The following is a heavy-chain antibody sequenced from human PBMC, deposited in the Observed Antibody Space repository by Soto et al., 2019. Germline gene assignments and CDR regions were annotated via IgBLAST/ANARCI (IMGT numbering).Heavy chain of an antibody. J-gene: IGHJ6*02. CDR3: ARQHIVVVTPYYYGMDV. D-gene: IGHD2-21*02. V-gene: IGHV1-2*04. Sequence: ASVKVSCKASGYTFTGYYMHWVRQAPGQGLEWMGWINPNSGGTNYAQKFQGWVTMTRDTPISTAYMELSRLRSDDTAVYYCARQHIVVVTPYYYGMDVWGQGTTVTVSS. CDR2: INPNSGGT. CDR1: GYTFTGYY.